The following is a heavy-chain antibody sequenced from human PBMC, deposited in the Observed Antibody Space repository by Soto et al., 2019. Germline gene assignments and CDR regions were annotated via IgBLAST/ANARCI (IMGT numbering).Heavy chain of an antibody. D-gene: IGHD3-10*01. CDR3: ARNMDYYYGPGSGNGHGF. J-gene: IGHJ4*03. Sequence: QVQLVQSGAELKEPGDSVRVSCEASGYTFTAYYIHWVRQAPGQGLEWMGWINPRFGDTSYAQDFQGRVSMTRDTSFSTVYMELSRLTSDDTAIYYCARNMDYYYGPGSGNGHGFWGQGTPVTIFS. CDR1: GYTFTAYY. V-gene: IGHV1-2*02. CDR2: INPRFGDT.